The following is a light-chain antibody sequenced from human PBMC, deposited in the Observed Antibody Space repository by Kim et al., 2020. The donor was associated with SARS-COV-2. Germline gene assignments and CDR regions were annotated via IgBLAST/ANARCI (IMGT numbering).Light chain of an antibody. CDR3: QQSYSTLYS. V-gene: IGKV1-39*01. CDR1: QSITNY. J-gene: IGKJ2*03. CDR2: AAS. Sequence: DIQMTQSPSSLSASVGDRVTITCRASQSITNYLNWYQQKPGKAPKLLIYAASSLQSGVPSRFSGSGSGTDFTLTISSLQPEDFATYYCQQSYSTLYSFGLGTKLEI.